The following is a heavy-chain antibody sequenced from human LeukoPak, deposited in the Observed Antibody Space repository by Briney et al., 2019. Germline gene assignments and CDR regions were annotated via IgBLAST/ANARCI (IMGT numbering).Heavy chain of an antibody. CDR3: ARDGYSGYDRFDY. J-gene: IGHJ4*02. V-gene: IGHV1-18*01. CDR1: GGTFSNYA. CDR2: ISGYNGNT. Sequence: VASVKVSCKASGGTFSNYAISWVRQAPGQGLEWMGWISGYNGNTNYAQKLQGRVTMTTDTSTSTAYMELRSLRSDDTAVYYCARDGYSGYDRFDYWGQGNLVTVSS. D-gene: IGHD5-12*01.